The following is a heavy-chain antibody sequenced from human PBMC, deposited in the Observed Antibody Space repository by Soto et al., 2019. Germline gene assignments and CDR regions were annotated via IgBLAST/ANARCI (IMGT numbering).Heavy chain of an antibody. CDR1: GFTFSSYS. CDR3: ARDRPSYYDYIWGSYREYYYMDV. CDR2: ISSSSSYI. V-gene: IGHV3-21*01. D-gene: IGHD3-16*02. Sequence: GGSLRLSCAASGFTFSSYSMNWVRQAPGKGLEWVSSISSSSSYIYYAVSVKGRFTISRDNAKNSLYLQMNSLRAEDTAVYYCARDRPSYYDYIWGSYREYYYMDVWGKGTTVTVSS. J-gene: IGHJ6*03.